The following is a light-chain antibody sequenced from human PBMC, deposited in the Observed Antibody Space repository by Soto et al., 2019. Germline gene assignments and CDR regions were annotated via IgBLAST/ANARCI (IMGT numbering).Light chain of an antibody. CDR1: QNISNY. Sequence: DIPMTQSPASLSASVGDRVTITCRASQNISNYLNWYQQKNGKGPTLLIYGPSSLHTGVPSRLTGSGSGTDFALSIRRLQPEDCATYFCQERYNAPFTFGGGTKVEI. CDR3: QERYNAPFT. CDR2: GPS. J-gene: IGKJ4*01. V-gene: IGKV1-39*01.